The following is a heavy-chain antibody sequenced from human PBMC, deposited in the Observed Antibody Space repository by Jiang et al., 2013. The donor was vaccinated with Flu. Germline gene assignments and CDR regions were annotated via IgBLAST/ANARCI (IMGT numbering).Heavy chain of an antibody. V-gene: IGHV4-59*01. J-gene: IGHJ5*02. CDR1: GGSITSYY. Sequence: PSETLSLTCTLSGGSITSYYWSWIRQSPGRDWNGLDMSITWDYQLQPLPSRVESPYQWTRPRTQFSLKLRSVTPADTAVYYCARDASGGYNWFDPWGHGNPGHRLL. CDR2: SITWDY. D-gene: IGHD2-15*01. CDR3: ARDASGGYNWFDP.